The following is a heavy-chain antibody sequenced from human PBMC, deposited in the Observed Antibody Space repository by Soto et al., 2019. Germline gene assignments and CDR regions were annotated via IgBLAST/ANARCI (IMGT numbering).Heavy chain of an antibody. CDR1: GFTLNGYA. V-gene: IGHV3-64*01. Sequence: GGSLRLSCAASGFTLNGYAMDWVRQDPGKGLEYVSGISSNGVGTYYANSVQGRFTISRDNSKNTVYLQMGSLRPEDMAVYYCARRARPDFYYMDVWGKGTTVTVSS. CDR3: ARRARPDFYYMDV. CDR2: ISSNGVGT. D-gene: IGHD6-6*01. J-gene: IGHJ6*03.